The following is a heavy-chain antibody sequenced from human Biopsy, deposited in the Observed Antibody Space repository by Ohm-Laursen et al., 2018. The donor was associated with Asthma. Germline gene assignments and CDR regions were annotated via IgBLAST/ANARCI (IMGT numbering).Heavy chain of an antibody. CDR1: GYIFISYS. V-gene: IGHV1-3*01. Sequence: ASVTVSCKASGYIFISYSIQWVRHAPGQRLEWMGWSNAGNGKTKYSQKFQGRVTITRDTSASTAYMELSSLRSEDTAVYYCARTYYDFLTGQVNDAFAMWGQGTMVTVSS. CDR2: SNAGNGKT. D-gene: IGHD3-9*01. J-gene: IGHJ3*02. CDR3: ARTYYDFLTGQVNDAFAM.